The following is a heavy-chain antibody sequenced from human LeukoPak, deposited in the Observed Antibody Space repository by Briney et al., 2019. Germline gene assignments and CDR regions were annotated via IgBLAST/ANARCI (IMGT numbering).Heavy chain of an antibody. CDR1: GFTFSNYW. V-gene: IGHV3-7*03. J-gene: IGHJ4*02. Sequence: GGSLRLSCAASGFTFSNYWMRWVRQAPGKGVEWVANIKQDGSERNYVHSVKPRFTISRDNGKNSLYLQMISLRAEDTAVYYCARGWSGFEYWGQGTLVTVSS. D-gene: IGHD6-13*01. CDR3: ARGWSGFEY. CDR2: IKQDGSER.